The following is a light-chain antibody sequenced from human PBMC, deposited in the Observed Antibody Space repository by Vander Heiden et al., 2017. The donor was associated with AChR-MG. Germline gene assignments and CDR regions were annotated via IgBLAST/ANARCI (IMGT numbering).Light chain of an antibody. V-gene: IGKV2-28*01. J-gene: IGKJ4*01. Sequence: DIVMTQSPLSLPVTPGEPASISCRSSESLLHNIGYNYLDWYLQKPGQSPQLLIYLGSYRAAGVPDRFSGSGSGTDFTLKISRVEAEDVGVYYCRQALQTPHTFGGGTKVEIK. CDR3: RQALQTPHT. CDR2: LGS. CDR1: ESLLHNIGYNY.